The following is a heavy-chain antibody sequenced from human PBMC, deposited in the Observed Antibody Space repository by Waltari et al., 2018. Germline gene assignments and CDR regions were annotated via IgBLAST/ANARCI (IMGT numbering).Heavy chain of an antibody. CDR3: AKGPAAAVDY. CDR1: GFTFSGYG. J-gene: IGHJ4*02. V-gene: IGHV3-30*02. Sequence: QVQLVESGGGVVQPGGSLSLSCAAPGFTFSGYGMPWVRQAPGKGLEWVAFIRYDGSNKYYADSVKGRFTISRDNSKNTLYLQMNSLRAEDTAVYYCAKGPAAAVDYWGQGTLVTVSS. CDR2: IRYDGSNK. D-gene: IGHD6-13*01.